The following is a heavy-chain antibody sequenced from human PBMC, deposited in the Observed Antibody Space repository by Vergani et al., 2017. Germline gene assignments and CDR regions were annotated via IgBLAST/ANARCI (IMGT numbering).Heavy chain of an antibody. CDR3: ARDSTTLGPLYGMDV. Sequence: VQLVQSGAEVKKPGASVKVSCKASGYTFTSYYMHWVRQAPGQGLEWMGIINPSGGSTSYAQKFQGRVTMTRDTSTSTVYMELSSLRSEDTAVYYCARDSTTLGPLYGMDVWGQGTTVTVSS. D-gene: IGHD4-23*01. CDR2: INPSGGST. CDR1: GYTFTSYY. J-gene: IGHJ6*02. V-gene: IGHV1-46*03.